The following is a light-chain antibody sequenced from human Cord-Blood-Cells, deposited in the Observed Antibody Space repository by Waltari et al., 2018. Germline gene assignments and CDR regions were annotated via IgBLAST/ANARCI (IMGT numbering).Light chain of an antibody. Sequence: QSALTQPASVSGSPGQSITISCPRHSRDVGSSNLVSWYQQHPGNAPKLMIYEGSKRPSGVSNRFSGSKSGNTASLTISGLQAEDEADYYCCSYAGSSTWVFGGGTKLTVL. CDR2: EGS. V-gene: IGLV2-23*01. CDR1: SRDVGSSNL. CDR3: CSYAGSSTWV. J-gene: IGLJ3*02.